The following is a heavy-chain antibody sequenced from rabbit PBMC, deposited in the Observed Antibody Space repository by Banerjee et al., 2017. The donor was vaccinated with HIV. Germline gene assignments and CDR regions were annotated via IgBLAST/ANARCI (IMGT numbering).Heavy chain of an antibody. V-gene: IGHV1S40*01. CDR2: IHGGSSDYT. Sequence: QSLEESGGDLVKPGASLTLTCTASGFSFSGSYYMCWVRQAPGKGLEWVACIHGGSSDYTWYASWAKGRFTISKTSSTTVTLQLNSLTAADTATYFCARGDADAGYATDLWGPGTLVTVS. CDR1: GFSFSGSYY. D-gene: IGHD6-1*01. CDR3: ARGDADAGYATDL. J-gene: IGHJ4*01.